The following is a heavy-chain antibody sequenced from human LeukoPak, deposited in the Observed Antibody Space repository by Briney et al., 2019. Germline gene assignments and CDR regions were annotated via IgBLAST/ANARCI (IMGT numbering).Heavy chain of an antibody. CDR1: GGSISSSSYY. D-gene: IGHD3-22*01. J-gene: IGHJ4*02. CDR3: ASHFSYYYDSSGYFDY. CDR2: IYYSGST. V-gene: IGHV4-39*01. Sequence: SETLSLTCTVSGGSISSSSYYWGWIRQPPGKGLEWIGSIYYSGSTYYNPSLKSRVTISVDTSKNQFSLKLSSVTAADTAVYYCASHFSYYYDSSGYFDYWGQGTLVTVSS.